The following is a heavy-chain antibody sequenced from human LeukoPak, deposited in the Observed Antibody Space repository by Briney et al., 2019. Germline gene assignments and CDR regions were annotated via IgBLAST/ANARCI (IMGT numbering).Heavy chain of an antibody. CDR3: ARDPIVGASSFDY. V-gene: IGHV3-21*01. J-gene: IGHJ4*02. Sequence: PGGSLRLSCAASGFTFSSYSMNWVRQAPGKGLEWVSSISSSSSYIYYADSVKGRFTISRDNAKNSLHLQMNSLRAEDTAVYYCARDPIVGASSFDYWGQGTLVTVSS. D-gene: IGHD1-26*01. CDR1: GFTFSSYS. CDR2: ISSSSSYI.